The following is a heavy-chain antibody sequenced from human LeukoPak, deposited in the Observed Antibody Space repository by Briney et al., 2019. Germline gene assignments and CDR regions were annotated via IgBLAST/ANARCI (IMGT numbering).Heavy chain of an antibody. D-gene: IGHD6-13*01. CDR3: AREVIAAAGSEAFDI. J-gene: IGHJ3*02. CDR1: GFTFDDYA. Sequence: AGGSLRLSCAASGFTFDDYAMHWVRHAPGKGLEWVSGISWNSGSIGYADSVKGRFTISRDNAKNSLYLQMNSLRAEDTAVYYCAREVIAAAGSEAFDIWGQGTMVTVSS. V-gene: IGHV3-9*01. CDR2: ISWNSGSI.